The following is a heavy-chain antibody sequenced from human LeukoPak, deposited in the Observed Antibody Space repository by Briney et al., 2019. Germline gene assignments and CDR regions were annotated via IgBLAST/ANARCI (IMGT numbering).Heavy chain of an antibody. D-gene: IGHD3-22*01. V-gene: IGHV1-69*13. CDR1: GGTISSYA. J-gene: IGHJ4*02. CDR3: ARGSLNYYDSSGYYSHPDY. Sequence: SVKVSCKASGGTISSYAISWVRQAPGQGLEWMGGIIPIFGTANYAQKFQGRVTITADESTSTAYMELSSLRSEDTAVYYCARGSLNYYDSSGYYSHPDYWGQGALVTVSS. CDR2: IIPIFGTA.